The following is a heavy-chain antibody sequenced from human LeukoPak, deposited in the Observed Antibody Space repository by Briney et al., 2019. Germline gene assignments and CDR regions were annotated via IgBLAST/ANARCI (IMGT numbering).Heavy chain of an antibody. CDR1: GFSFSTYS. J-gene: IGHJ3*02. V-gene: IGHV3-48*02. CDR2: IRSGSSST. D-gene: IGHD1-1*01. Sequence: GGSLRLSCAASGFSFSTYSMNWVRQAPGKGLEWISNIRSGSSSTHYPDSVHGRFTISRDDAKSSLYLQMNSLRDEDTSIYDCARDLDWAFDIWGQGTVVTVSA. CDR3: ARDLDWAFDI.